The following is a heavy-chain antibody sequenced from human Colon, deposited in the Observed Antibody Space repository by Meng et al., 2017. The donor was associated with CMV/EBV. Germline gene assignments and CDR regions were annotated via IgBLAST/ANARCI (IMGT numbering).Heavy chain of an antibody. Sequence: LTGAASGVNFSTYWMTWVRQAPGKGLEWVAKIKDDGSQKYYLDSLKGRFTISRDNAKNSLYLQMNSLRAEDTAVYYCASQGKYYYDSTNYHDAFDIWGQGTMVTVSS. CDR1: GVNFSTYW. J-gene: IGHJ3*02. V-gene: IGHV3-7*01. D-gene: IGHD3-22*01. CDR2: IKDDGSQK. CDR3: ASQGKYYYDSTNYHDAFDI.